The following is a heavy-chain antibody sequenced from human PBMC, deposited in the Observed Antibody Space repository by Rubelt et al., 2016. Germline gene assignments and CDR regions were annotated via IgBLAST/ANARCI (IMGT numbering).Heavy chain of an antibody. CDR3: ARDPAYSMATDIDY. D-gene: IGHD5-24*01. J-gene: IGHJ4*02. V-gene: IGHV3-30*04. CDR2: ISYEGSNK. Sequence: QVQLVESGGGVVQPGRSLRLSCAASGFTFSSYAMHWVRQAPGKGLEWVAVISYEGSNKYYADSVKGRFTISRDNSKNTLYRQMNSLRAEDTAVYYCARDPAYSMATDIDYWGQGTLVTVSS. CDR1: GFTFSSYA.